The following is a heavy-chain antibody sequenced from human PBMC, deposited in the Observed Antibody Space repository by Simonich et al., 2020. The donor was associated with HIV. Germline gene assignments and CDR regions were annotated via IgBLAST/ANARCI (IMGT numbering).Heavy chain of an antibody. CDR2: VNPEEGET. CDR3: AAVKYYYDSSGFSYDGVDV. V-gene: IGHV1-24*01. J-gene: IGHJ3*01. D-gene: IGHD3-22*01. CDR1: GYTLTELS. Sequence: QVQLVQSGAEVKKPGASVKVSCKVSGYTLTELSMHWVRQAPGKGGEWMGGVNPEEGETNYAKKCQGRVTVTEDSSTDTAHMELSSLTSEDTAVYFCAAVKYYYDSSGFSYDGVDVWGQGTMVTVSS.